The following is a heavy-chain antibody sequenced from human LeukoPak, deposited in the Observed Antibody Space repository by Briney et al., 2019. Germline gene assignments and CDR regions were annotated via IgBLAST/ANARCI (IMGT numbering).Heavy chain of an antibody. CDR1: GGSFSGYY. Sequence: SETLSLTCAVYGGSFSGYYWSWIRQPPGKGLEWTGEINHSGSTNYNPSLKSRVTISVDTSKNQFSLKLSSVTAADTAVYYCARAGVSTVKAGDFDYWGQGTLVTISS. J-gene: IGHJ4*02. V-gene: IGHV4-34*01. CDR3: ARAGVSTVKAGDFDY. D-gene: IGHD3-3*01. CDR2: INHSGST.